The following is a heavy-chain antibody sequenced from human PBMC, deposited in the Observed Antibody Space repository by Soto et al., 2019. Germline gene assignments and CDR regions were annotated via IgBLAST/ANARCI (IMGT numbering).Heavy chain of an antibody. J-gene: IGHJ6*02. CDR3: EAAAGTFYYYGMDV. V-gene: IGHV3-23*01. CDR1: GFTFSSYA. D-gene: IGHD6-13*01. CDR2: ISGSGGST. Sequence: LRLSCAASGFTFSSYAMSWVRQAPGKGLEWVSAISGSGGSTYYADSVKGRFTISRDNSKNTLYLQMNSLRAEDTAVYYCEAAAGTFYYYGMDVWGQGTTVTVSS.